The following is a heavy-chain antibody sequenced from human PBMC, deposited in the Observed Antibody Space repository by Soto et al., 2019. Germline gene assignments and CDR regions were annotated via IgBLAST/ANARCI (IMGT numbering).Heavy chain of an antibody. CDR3: VRGTNGWRGMDY. D-gene: IGHD2-8*01. CDR2: ITEDGSGT. CDR1: GFTFSSYP. V-gene: IGHV3-74*01. Sequence: EVQLVESGGAIVQPGGSLRLSCATSGFTFSSYPIHWVRQAPGKGPVWVSRITEDGSGTTYADSVKGRFTVTRDNAKNTMYLQMSGLGAEDTAVYHCVRGTNGWRGMDYWGQGPLVTVSS. J-gene: IGHJ4*02.